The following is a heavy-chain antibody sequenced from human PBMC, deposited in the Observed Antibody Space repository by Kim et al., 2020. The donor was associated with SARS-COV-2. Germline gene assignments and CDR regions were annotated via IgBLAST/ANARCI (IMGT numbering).Heavy chain of an antibody. D-gene: IGHD6-19*01. J-gene: IGHJ3*02. CDR2: IIIIIIYI. CDR1: LFTFIIYI. CDR3: ARDPEMAGAFDI. Sequence: SLLLSFSSSLFTFIIYIINFFLHSPFNFLYFFSSIIIIIIYIYYSYSVNCLFTISRDNAKNSLYLQMNSLRAEDTAVYYCARDPEMAGAFDIWGQGTMVTVSS. V-gene: IGHV3-21*01.